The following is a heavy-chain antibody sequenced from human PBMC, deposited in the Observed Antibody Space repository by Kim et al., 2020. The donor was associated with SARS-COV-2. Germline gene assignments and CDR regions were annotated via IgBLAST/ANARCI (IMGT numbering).Heavy chain of an antibody. J-gene: IGHJ4*01. D-gene: IGHD3-22*01. V-gene: IGHV3-9*01. CDR3: AKAYDSDSNGYYRRVYYFEN. Sequence: GGSLRLSCAASGFAFGASAMHWVRQAPGKGLEWVAGVRWDSGRIAYADSVKGRFTISRDNARNSLYLQMNSLRAEDTALYYCAKAYDSDSNGYYRRVYYFENWGQGTLVTVSS. CDR1: GFAFGASA. CDR2: VRWDSGRI.